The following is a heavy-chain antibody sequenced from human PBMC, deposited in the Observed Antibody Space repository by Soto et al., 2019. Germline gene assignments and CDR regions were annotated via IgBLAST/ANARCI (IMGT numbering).Heavy chain of an antibody. V-gene: IGHV4-59*08. Sequence: SETLSLTCTVSGGSISSYYWSWIRQPPGKGLEWIGYIYYSGSTNYNPSLKSRVTISVDTSKNQFSLKLSSVTAADTAVYYCARHISPRAFIVVVPAAILWGQGTLVTVSS. CDR2: IYYSGST. D-gene: IGHD2-2*01. J-gene: IGHJ4*02. CDR1: GGSISSYY. CDR3: ARHISPRAFIVVVPAAIL.